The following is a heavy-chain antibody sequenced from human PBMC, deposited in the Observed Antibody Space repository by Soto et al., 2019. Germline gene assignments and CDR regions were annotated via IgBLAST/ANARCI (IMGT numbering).Heavy chain of an antibody. CDR2: IYSGGGT. CDR1: GITVSSSY. V-gene: IGHV3-53*02. Sequence: EVQLVETGGGLIQSGGSLRLSCAASGITVSSSYMSWVRQAPGKGLEWVSVIYSGGGTYYADSVKGRFTISRDNSKNTVYLQMNRLRVEDTAVYYCANLPGEDYWGQGTLVTVSS. CDR3: ANLPGEDY. J-gene: IGHJ4*02.